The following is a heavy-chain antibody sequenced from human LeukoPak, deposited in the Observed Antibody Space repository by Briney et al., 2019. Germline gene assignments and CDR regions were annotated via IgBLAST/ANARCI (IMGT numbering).Heavy chain of an antibody. V-gene: IGHV4-34*01. Sequence: SETLSLTCAVYGGSFSGYYWSWIRQPPGKGLEWIGEINHSGSTNYNPSLKSRVTISVDTSKNQFSLKLGSVTAADTAVYYCARHEAGYGSGRDAFDIWGQGTMVTVSS. D-gene: IGHD2-15*01. CDR2: INHSGST. CDR1: GGSFSGYY. CDR3: ARHEAGYGSGRDAFDI. J-gene: IGHJ3*02.